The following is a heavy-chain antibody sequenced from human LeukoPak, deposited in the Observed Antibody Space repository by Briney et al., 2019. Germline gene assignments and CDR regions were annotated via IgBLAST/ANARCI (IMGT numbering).Heavy chain of an antibody. CDR2: ISSSSSYI. Sequence: GGSLRLSCAASGFTFSSYAMSWVRQAPGKGLEWVSSISSSSSYIYYADSVKGRFTISRDNAKNSLYLQMNSLRAEDTAVYYCARDSMATTDWGQGTLVTVSS. CDR3: ARDSMATTD. CDR1: GFTFSSYA. V-gene: IGHV3-21*01. J-gene: IGHJ4*02. D-gene: IGHD5-24*01.